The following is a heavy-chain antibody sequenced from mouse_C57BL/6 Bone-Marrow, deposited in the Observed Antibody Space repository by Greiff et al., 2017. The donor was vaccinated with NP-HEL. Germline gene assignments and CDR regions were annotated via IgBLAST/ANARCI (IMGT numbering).Heavy chain of an antibody. D-gene: IGHD1-1*02. V-gene: IGHV5-4*01. Sequence: EVQGVESGGGLVKPGGSLKLSCAASGFTFSSYAMSWVRQTPEKRLEWVATISDGGSYTYYPDNVKGRFTISRDNAKTNLYLQMSHLKSEDTAMYYCARGVLWSFAYWGQGTLVTVSA. J-gene: IGHJ3*01. CDR1: GFTFSSYA. CDR2: ISDGGSYT. CDR3: ARGVLWSFAY.